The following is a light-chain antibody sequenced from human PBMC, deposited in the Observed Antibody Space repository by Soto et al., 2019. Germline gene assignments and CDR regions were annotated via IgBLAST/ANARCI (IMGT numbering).Light chain of an antibody. CDR2: KAS. J-gene: IGKJ1*01. CDR1: QSISSW. CDR3: QQHNSYWT. V-gene: IGKV1-5*03. Sequence: DIQMTQSPSTLSASVGDRVTITCRASQSISSWLAWYQQKPGKAPKLLIYKASSLESGVPSRFSGSGSGTEFTLTISSLQPDDFATYYCQQHNSYWTFSQGTKVEIK.